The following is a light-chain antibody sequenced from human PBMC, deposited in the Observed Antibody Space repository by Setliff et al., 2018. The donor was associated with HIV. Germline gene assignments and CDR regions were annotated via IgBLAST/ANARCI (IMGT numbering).Light chain of an antibody. CDR3: SSYTRTSTL. CDR1: GSAVGGYNY. CDR2: DVS. J-gene: IGLJ1*01. Sequence: QSVLTQPASVSGSPGQSITISCAGTGSAVGGYNYVSWYQQHPGKAPKLMIYDVSNRPSGVSNRFSGSKSGHTASLTISGLQAEDEADYYCSSYTRTSTLFGTGTKVTVL. V-gene: IGLV2-14*03.